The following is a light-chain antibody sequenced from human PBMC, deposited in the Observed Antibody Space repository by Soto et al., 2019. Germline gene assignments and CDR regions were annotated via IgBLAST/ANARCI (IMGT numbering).Light chain of an antibody. CDR3: QQSYSTLLT. V-gene: IGKV1-39*01. CDR1: QSISSY. Sequence: DIQMTQSPSSLSACVGDRVTITCRASQSISSYLNWYQQKPGKAPKLLIYAASSLQSGGPSRFSGSGSGTDFTLTISSLQPEDFATYYCQQSYSTLLTFGGGTKVEIK. J-gene: IGKJ4*02. CDR2: AAS.